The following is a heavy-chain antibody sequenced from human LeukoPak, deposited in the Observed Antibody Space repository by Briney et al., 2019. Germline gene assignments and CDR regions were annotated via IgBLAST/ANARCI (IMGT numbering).Heavy chain of an antibody. J-gene: IGHJ4*02. CDR3: ARDGGFDH. CDR1: GYTFTSYG. V-gene: IGHV1-2*02. D-gene: IGHD3-3*01. Sequence: ASVKVSCKASGYTFTSYGISWVRQAPGQGLEWMGWINPNSGDTTYAQKFQGRVAMTTDTSVSTAYMELTKLTSDDTAVYYCARDGGFDHWGQGTPVTVSS. CDR2: INPNSGDT.